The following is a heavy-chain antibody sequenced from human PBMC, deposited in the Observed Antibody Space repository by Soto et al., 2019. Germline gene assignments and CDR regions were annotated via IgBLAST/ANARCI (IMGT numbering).Heavy chain of an antibody. CDR3: AKDGGAYSGMDV. CDR2: ISYDGSNK. CDR1: GFTFSSYG. Sequence: GGSLRLSCAASGFTFSSYGMHWVRQAPGKGLEWVAVISYDGSNKYYADSVKGRFTISRDNSKNTLYLQMNSLRAEDTAVYYCAKDGGAYSGMDVWGQGTTVTVYS. V-gene: IGHV3-30*18. D-gene: IGHD4-4*01. J-gene: IGHJ6*02.